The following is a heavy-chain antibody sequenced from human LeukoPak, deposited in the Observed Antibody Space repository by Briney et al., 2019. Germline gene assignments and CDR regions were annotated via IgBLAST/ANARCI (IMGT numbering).Heavy chain of an antibody. Sequence: GGSLRLSCAVSGFTFSSYWMNWVRQAPGKGLEWVANIKQDGSEKNYVDSVKGRFTISRDNAKSPLFLQMNDLRVEDTAVYYCAKGGRGNGEVYWGQGTLVTVSS. CDR3: AKGGRGNGEVY. J-gene: IGHJ4*02. CDR1: GFTFSSYW. CDR2: IKQDGSEK. D-gene: IGHD2-8*01. V-gene: IGHV3-7*01.